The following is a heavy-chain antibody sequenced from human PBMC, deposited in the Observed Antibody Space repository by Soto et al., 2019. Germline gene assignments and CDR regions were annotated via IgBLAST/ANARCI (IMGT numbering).Heavy chain of an antibody. Sequence: EVQLLESGGGLVQPGGSLSPSCEASGSTFASNPMSWVRQAPGRGLEWASAISGSGGSTYYADSVKGRFTISRDNSKNTLYLQMNSLRAEDTAVYYCAKDGYGDYFRVEYYFDYWGQGTLVTVSS. CDR2: ISGSGGST. CDR1: GSTFASNP. V-gene: IGHV3-23*01. D-gene: IGHD4-17*01. CDR3: AKDGYGDYFRVEYYFDY. J-gene: IGHJ4*02.